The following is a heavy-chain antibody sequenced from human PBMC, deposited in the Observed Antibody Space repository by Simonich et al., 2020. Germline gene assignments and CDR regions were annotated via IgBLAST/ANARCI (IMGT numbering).Heavy chain of an antibody. Sequence: QVQLVESGGGVVQPGRSLRLSCAASGFTFSSYAMHWVRQAPGKGLEWVAVISYEESNKYYADSGKGRFTISRDNSKNTLYLQMNSLRAEDTAVYYCAREGAGNDAFDIWGQGTMVTVSS. CDR2: ISYEESNK. CDR3: AREGAGNDAFDI. V-gene: IGHV3-30*07. CDR1: GFTFSSYA. D-gene: IGHD1-26*01. J-gene: IGHJ3*02.